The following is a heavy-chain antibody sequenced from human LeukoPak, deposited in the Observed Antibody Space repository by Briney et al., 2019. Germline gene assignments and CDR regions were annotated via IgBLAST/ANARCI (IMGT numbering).Heavy chain of an antibody. Sequence: PGRSLRLSCAASGFTFSNYDMHWARQAPGKGLEWVAVLWYDGSNQYYADSVKGRFTISRDNSKNTLYLQMSSLRVEDTAVYYCARARYFASGSCGVFDYWGQGTLVTVSS. V-gene: IGHV3-33*01. J-gene: IGHJ4*02. CDR3: ARARYFASGSCGVFDY. CDR1: GFTFSNYD. D-gene: IGHD3-10*01. CDR2: LWYDGSNQ.